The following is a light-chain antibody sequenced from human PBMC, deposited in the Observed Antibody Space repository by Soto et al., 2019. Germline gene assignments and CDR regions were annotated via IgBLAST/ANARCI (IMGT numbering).Light chain of an antibody. CDR2: DVS. CDR3: SSYTSSSTPVV. V-gene: IGLV2-14*01. CDR1: SSDVGGYNY. J-gene: IGLJ2*01. Sequence: QSVLTQPASVSGSPGQSITISCTGTSSDVGGYNYVSWYQQHPGKAPKLMIYDVSNRPSGVSNRFSGSKSGNTASLTISGLQAEHEADYYCSSYTSSSTPVVFGGRTKLTVL.